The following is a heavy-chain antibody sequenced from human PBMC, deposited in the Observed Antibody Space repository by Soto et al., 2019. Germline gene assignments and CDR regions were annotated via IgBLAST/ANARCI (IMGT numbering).Heavy chain of an antibody. J-gene: IGHJ3*02. CDR2: IYSGGST. CDR1: GFTVSSNY. Sequence: GSLRLSCAASGFTVSSNYMSWVRQAPGKGLEWVSVIYSGGSTYYADSVKGRFTISRDNSKNTLYLQMNSLRAEYTAVYYCARALLPHDAFDIWGQGTMVTVSS. CDR3: ARALLPHDAFDI. V-gene: IGHV3-66*01.